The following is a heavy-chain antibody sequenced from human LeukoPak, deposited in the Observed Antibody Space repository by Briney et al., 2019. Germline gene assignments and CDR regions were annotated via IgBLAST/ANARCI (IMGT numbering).Heavy chain of an antibody. CDR2: IRSSSNTI. V-gene: IGHV3-48*04. D-gene: IGHD4-17*01. CDR1: GFTFSTYS. J-gene: IGHJ6*02. CDR3: ARDFYGDYYYYGMDV. Sequence: GGSLRLSCAASGFTFSTYSMNWVRQAPGKGLEWVSYIRSSSNTIYYADSVKGRFTISRDNAKNSLYLQMNSLRAEDTAVYYCARDFYGDYYYYGMDVWGQGTTVTVSS.